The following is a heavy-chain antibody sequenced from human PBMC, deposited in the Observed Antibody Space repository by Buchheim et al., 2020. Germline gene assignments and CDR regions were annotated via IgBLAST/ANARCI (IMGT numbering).Heavy chain of an antibody. J-gene: IGHJ5*02. Sequence: EVQLVESGGGLVQPGGSLRLSCAASGFTFSSYWMSWVRQAPGKGLEWVANIKQDGSEKYYVDSVKGRFTISRDNAKNSLYLQINSMRAEDTAVYYCARAPKYGDYSNWFDPWGQGTL. V-gene: IGHV3-7*01. CDR2: IKQDGSEK. D-gene: IGHD4-17*01. CDR3: ARAPKYGDYSNWFDP. CDR1: GFTFSSYW.